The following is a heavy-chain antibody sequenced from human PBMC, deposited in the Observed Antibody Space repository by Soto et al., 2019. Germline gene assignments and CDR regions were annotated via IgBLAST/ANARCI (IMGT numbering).Heavy chain of an antibody. V-gene: IGHV3-74*01. Sequence: QPGGSLRLSCAASGLTFGSYWMHWVRQAPGKGLVWVSRINTDGSSTTCADSVKGRFTISRDNTKNTLYLQMNSLRVEDTAVYYCARASGSNIHFDYWGQGTLVTVSS. CDR1: GLTFGSYW. D-gene: IGHD1-26*01. CDR2: INTDGSST. CDR3: ARASGSNIHFDY. J-gene: IGHJ4*02.